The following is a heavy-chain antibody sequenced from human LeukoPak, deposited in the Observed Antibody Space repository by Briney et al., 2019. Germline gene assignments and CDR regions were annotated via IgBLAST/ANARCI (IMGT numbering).Heavy chain of an antibody. V-gene: IGHV1-69*05. Sequence: ASVKVSCKASGGTFSSYAISWVRQAPGQGLEWMGGIIPVFGTANYAQKFQGRVTITTDESTSTAYMELSSLRSEDTAVCYCARVNFNYYDSSGYYADFDYWGQGTLVTVSS. CDR1: GGTFSSYA. J-gene: IGHJ4*02. CDR3: ARVNFNYYDSSGYYADFDY. CDR2: IIPVFGTA. D-gene: IGHD3-22*01.